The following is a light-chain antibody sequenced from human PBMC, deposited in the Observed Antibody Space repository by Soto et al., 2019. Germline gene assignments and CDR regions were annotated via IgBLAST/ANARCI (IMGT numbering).Light chain of an antibody. V-gene: IGLV2-14*03. CDR2: EVS. CDR1: SSDVGGYNF. J-gene: IGLJ1*01. CDR3: SSYTTSSTVV. Sequence: QSALTQPASVFGSRGQSITISCTGTSSDVGGYNFVSWYQQHPGKAPKLMIYEVSSRPSGVSNRFSGSKSGNTASLTISGLQPEDEADYYCSSYTTSSTVVFGTGTKVT.